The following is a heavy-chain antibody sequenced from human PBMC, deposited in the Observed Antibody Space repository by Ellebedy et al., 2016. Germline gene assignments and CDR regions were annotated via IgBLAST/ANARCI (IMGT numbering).Heavy chain of an antibody. V-gene: IGHV4-34*01. J-gene: IGHJ4*02. D-gene: IGHD3-3*01. CDR2: INHSGST. CDR1: GGSFSDYY. CDR3: ARASIFGVAGRVGKLDY. Sequence: SETLSLXCAVYGGSFSDYYWSWIRQPPGKGLEWIGEINHSGSTNYNPSLKSRVTISVDTSKNQFSLKLSSVTAADTAVYYCARASIFGVAGRVGKLDYWGQGTLVTVSS.